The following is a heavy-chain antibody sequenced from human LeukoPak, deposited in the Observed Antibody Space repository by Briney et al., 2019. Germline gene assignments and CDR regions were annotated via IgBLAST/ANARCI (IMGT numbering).Heavy chain of an antibody. CDR3: ARAPVIVVVPAASYMDV. CDR1: GGTFSSYA. CDR2: IIPIFGTA. D-gene: IGHD2-2*01. J-gene: IGHJ6*03. V-gene: IGHV1-69*05. Sequence: ASVKVSCKASGGTFSSYAISWVRQAPGQGLEWMGGIIPIFGTANYAQKFQGRVTITTDESTSTAYMELSSLRSEDTAVYYCARAPVIVVVPAASYMDVWGKGTWSPSP.